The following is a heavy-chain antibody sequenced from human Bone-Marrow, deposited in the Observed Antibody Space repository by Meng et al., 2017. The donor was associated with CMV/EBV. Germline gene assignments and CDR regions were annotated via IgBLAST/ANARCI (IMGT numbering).Heavy chain of an antibody. CDR3: ARRGPDYYYAMDV. J-gene: IGHJ6*02. CDR2: MNPNSGNT. V-gene: IGHV1-8*01. Sequence: ASVKVSCKASGYTFTSYDINRVRQATGQGLEWMGWMNPNSGNTGYAQKFQGGVTMTRDTSISTAYMELSSLTSEDTAVYSCARRGPDYYYAMDVWGQGTTVTVSS. CDR1: GYTFTSYD.